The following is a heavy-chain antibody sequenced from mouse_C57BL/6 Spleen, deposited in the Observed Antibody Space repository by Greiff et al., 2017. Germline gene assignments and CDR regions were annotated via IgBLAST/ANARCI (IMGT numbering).Heavy chain of an antibody. CDR1: GYTFTSYW. D-gene: IGHD1-1*01. CDR2: INPSNGGT. V-gene: IGHV1-53*01. Sequence: VKLQQPGTELVKPGASVKLSCKASGYTFTSYWMHWVKQRPGQGLEWIGNINPSNGGTNYNEKFKSKATLTVDQSSSTAYMQLSSLTYEDTAVYYWARSGRILLSGAMDYWGQGTSVTVSS. J-gene: IGHJ4*01. CDR3: ARSGRILLSGAMDY.